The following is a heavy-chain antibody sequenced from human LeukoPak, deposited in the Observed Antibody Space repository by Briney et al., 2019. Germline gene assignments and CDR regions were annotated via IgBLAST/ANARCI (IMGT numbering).Heavy chain of an antibody. CDR2: INEDGSEK. V-gene: IGHV3-7*01. CDR3: ARIYAA. Sequence: PGGSLRLSSVASGFTFSSYWMNWVRQAPGKGLEWVANINEDGSEKYYVDSVGGRFTISRDNVKNSLYLQMNSLRAEDTALYYCARIYAAWGQGTLVTVSS. J-gene: IGHJ4*02. CDR1: GFTFSSYW. D-gene: IGHD2-8*01.